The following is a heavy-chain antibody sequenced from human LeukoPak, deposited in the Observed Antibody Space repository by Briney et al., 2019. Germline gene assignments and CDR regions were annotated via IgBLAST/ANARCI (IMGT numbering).Heavy chain of an antibody. J-gene: IGHJ5*02. CDR1: GGSISSPKW. V-gene: IGHV4-4*02. CDR3: AREGSTGYSIDP. D-gene: IGHD3-22*01. CDR2: IYHSGST. Sequence: SETLSLTCAVSGGSISSPKWWSWVRQPPGKGLEWIGEIYHSGSTNYNPSLKSRLTISVDKSKNQFSLKLSSVTAADTAVYYCAREGSTGYSIDPWGQGTLVTVSS.